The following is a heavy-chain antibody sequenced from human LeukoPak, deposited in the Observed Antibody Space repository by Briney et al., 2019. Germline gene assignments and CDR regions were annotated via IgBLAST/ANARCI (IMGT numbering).Heavy chain of an antibody. CDR3: ARDHFGALLWFGESQGGMPDY. CDR2: IKQDGSEK. Sequence: GGSLRLSCAASGFTFSSYWMSWVRQAPGKGLEWVANIKQDGSEKYYVDSVKGRFTISRDNAKNSLYLQMNSLRAEDTAVYYCARDHFGALLWFGESQGGMPDYWGQGTLVTVSS. V-gene: IGHV3-7*01. CDR1: GFTFSSYW. D-gene: IGHD3-10*01. J-gene: IGHJ4*02.